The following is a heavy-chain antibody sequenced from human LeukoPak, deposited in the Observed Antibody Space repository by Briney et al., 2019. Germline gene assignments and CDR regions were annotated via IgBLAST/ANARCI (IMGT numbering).Heavy chain of an antibody. V-gene: IGHV1-2*02. J-gene: IGHJ5*02. Sequence: GASVKVSCKASGYSFIGYYMHWVRQAPGQGLEWMGWINPYNGGTNYSQKFQGRVAMTRDTSISTAYMELSRLRSDDTAVYYCAMVRGPETRFDPWGQGTLVTVSS. D-gene: IGHD3-10*01. CDR1: GYSFIGYY. CDR3: AMVRGPETRFDP. CDR2: INPYNGGT.